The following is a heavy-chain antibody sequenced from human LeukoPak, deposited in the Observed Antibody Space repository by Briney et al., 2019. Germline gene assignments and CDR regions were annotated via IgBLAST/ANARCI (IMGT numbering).Heavy chain of an antibody. J-gene: IGHJ4*02. CDR1: GFTVSSNY. CDR2: LSASGFNT. V-gene: IGHV3-23*01. Sequence: QSGGSLRLSCAASGFTVSSNYMTWLRQAPGKGLEWVSALSASGFNTYYADSVKGRFTISRDNFKNMLYLQMNSLRAEDTAVYYCAQISVDTSRNRWSDFDSWGRGILVTVSS. CDR3: AQISVDTSRNRWSDFDS. D-gene: IGHD5-18*01.